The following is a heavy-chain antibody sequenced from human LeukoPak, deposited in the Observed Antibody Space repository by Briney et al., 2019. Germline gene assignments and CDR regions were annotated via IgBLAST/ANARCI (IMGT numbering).Heavy chain of an antibody. CDR1: GSTFKNYA. J-gene: IGHJ4*02. V-gene: IGHV3-23*01. Sequence: PPGGPLRLSCTASGSTFKNYAITWARQPPGKGRKWVSRISGSGTTTDYADSVKGRFTVSRDNSKNTVYLQMTSLRAEDTAIYYCAKDSDISAFFDYWGQGTPVTVSS. D-gene: IGHD2-15*01. CDR2: ISGSGTTT. CDR3: AKDSDISAFFDY.